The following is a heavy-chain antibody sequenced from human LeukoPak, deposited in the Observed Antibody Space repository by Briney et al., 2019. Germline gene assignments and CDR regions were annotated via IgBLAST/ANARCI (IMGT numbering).Heavy chain of an antibody. J-gene: IGHJ4*02. CDR2: IKSKTDGVTT. V-gene: IGHV3-15*01. CDR3: TTDHDVVTWCFDY. Sequence: GGSLRLSCAASGFTFSNSWMSWVRQAPGKGLEWVGRIKSKTDGVTTDDAAPVKGRVTIPRDDSKNTLYLQMNSLKTEDTAVYYCTTDHDVVTWCFDYWGQGTLVTVSS. CDR1: GFTFSNSW. D-gene: IGHD4-23*01.